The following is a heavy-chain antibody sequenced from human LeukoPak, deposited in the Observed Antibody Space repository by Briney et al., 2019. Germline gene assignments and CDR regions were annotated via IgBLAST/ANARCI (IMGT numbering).Heavy chain of an antibody. CDR3: ARDGDLYDSSGQEVYFDY. CDR1: GFTFSSYS. Sequence: GGSLRLSCAASGFTFSSYSMNWVRQAPGKGLEWVSYISSSSSTIYYADSVKGRFTVSRDNAKNSLYLQMNSLRDEDTAVYYCARDGDLYDSSGQEVYFDYWGQGTLVTVSS. D-gene: IGHD3-22*01. V-gene: IGHV3-48*02. CDR2: ISSSSSTI. J-gene: IGHJ4*02.